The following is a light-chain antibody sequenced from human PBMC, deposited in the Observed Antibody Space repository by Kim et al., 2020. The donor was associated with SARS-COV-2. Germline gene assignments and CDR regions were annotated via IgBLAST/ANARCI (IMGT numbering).Light chain of an antibody. Sequence: PGQRVTISCSGGRYNIGSKTVDWYQQLPGAAPKLLIYSNDQRPSGVPDRFSGSKSGTSASLAISGLQSEDEGDYYCAVWHDSLYGVFGGGTKLTVL. CDR1: RYNIGSKT. V-gene: IGLV1-44*01. J-gene: IGLJ3*02. CDR3: AVWHDSLYGV. CDR2: SND.